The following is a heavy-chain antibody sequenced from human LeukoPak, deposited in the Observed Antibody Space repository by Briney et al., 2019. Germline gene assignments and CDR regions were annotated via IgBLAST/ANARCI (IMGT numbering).Heavy chain of an antibody. CDR1: GGSISSSSYY. J-gene: IGHJ5*02. CDR3: ARGVVVAATRDWFDP. V-gene: IGHV4-39*07. CDR2: IYYSGST. Sequence: PSETLSLTCTVSGGSISSSSYYWGWIRQPPGKGLEWIGSIYYSGSTYYNPSLKSRVTISVDTSKNQFSLKLSSVTAADTAVYYCARGVVVAATRDWFDPWGQGTLVTVSS. D-gene: IGHD2-15*01.